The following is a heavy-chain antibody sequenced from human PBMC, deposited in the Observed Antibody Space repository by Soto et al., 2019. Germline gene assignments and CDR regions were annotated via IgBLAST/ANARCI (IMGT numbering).Heavy chain of an antibody. CDR2: ISGSGIAT. CDR1: GFTFSDYA. J-gene: IGHJ5*02. CDR3: AKDAISMVRGTSNWFDP. V-gene: IGHV3-23*01. D-gene: IGHD3-10*01. Sequence: VGSLRLSCAASGFTFSDYAMSWVRQAPGKGLEWISAISGSGIATYYADSVKGRSTISRDNSKNTLYLQMNRLRAEDTAVYYCAKDAISMVRGTSNWFDPWGQGTLVTVSS.